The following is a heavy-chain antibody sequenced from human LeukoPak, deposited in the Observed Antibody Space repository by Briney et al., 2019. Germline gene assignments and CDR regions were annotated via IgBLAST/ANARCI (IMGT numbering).Heavy chain of an antibody. Sequence: GGSLRLSCAASGFTFNAYTLTWVRQAPGKRPEWLAAVTGGHGVTYYADSVRGRFTISRDNSRNTLYLQMTGLTAEDTAVYYCARDQSTTALSEYWGQGALVAVSS. CDR3: ARDQSTTALSEY. CDR2: VTGGHGVT. D-gene: IGHD1-7*01. V-gene: IGHV3-23*01. CDR1: GFTFNAYT. J-gene: IGHJ4*02.